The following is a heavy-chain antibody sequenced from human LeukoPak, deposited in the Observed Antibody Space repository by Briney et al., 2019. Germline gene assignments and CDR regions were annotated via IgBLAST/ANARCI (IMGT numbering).Heavy chain of an antibody. V-gene: IGHV1-46*01. CDR3: ARDWDSSGYYSYYFDY. CDR1: VYTFTSYY. Sequence: ASVKVSCKASVYTFTSYYMHWVRQAPGQGLEWMGIINPSGGSTSYAQKFQGRVTMTRDTSTSTVYMELSSLRSEDTAVYYCARDWDSSGYYSYYFDYWGQGTLVTVSS. D-gene: IGHD3-22*01. CDR2: INPSGGST. J-gene: IGHJ4*02.